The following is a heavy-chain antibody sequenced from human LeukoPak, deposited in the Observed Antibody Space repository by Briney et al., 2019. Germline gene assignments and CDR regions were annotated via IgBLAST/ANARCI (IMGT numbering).Heavy chain of an antibody. Sequence: GGSLRLSCAASGFTFSSYSMSWVRQAPGKGLEWVSYISSSSSTIYYADFVKGRFTISRDNAKNSLYLQMNSLRAEDTAVYYCARVDTMIVVDLDAFDIWGQGTMVTVSS. J-gene: IGHJ3*02. CDR3: ARVDTMIVVDLDAFDI. CDR2: ISSSSSTI. D-gene: IGHD3-22*01. CDR1: GFTFSSYS. V-gene: IGHV3-48*01.